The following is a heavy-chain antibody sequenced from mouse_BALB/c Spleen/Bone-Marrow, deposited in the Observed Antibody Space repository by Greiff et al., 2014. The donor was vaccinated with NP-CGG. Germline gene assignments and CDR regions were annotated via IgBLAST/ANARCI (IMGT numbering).Heavy chain of an antibody. D-gene: IGHD2-14*01. CDR3: ARHHRYAYYSDY. CDR2: IHPNSGNT. J-gene: IGHJ2*01. CDR1: GYTFTSSW. Sequence: VQLQESGSVLVRPGASVTLSCKASGYTFTSSWMHWAEQRPGQGLEWIGEIHPNSGNTNYNEKFKGKATLTVDTSSSTAYVDLSSLTSEDSAVYYCARHHRYAYYSDYRGQGTTPTAPS. V-gene: IGHV1S130*01.